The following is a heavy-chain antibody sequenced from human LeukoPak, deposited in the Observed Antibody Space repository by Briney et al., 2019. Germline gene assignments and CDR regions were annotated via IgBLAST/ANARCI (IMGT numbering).Heavy chain of an antibody. V-gene: IGHV3-7*05. D-gene: IGHD3-22*01. CDR3: ASAIVLRPGSLDY. CDR2: IKEDGSEK. Sequence: GGSLRLSCAASGFTFGRYWMSWVRQAPGKGLEWVANIKEDGSEKYYVDSVKGRFTISRDNAKNSLFLQMNSLRAEDTAVYYCASAIVLRPGSLDYWGQGTLVTVSS. CDR1: GFTFGRYW. J-gene: IGHJ4*02.